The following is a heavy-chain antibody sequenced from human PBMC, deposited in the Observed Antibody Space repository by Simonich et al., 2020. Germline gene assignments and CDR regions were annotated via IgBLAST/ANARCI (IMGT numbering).Heavy chain of an antibody. V-gene: IGHV4-59*08. CDR2: IYYSGIT. CDR3: ARHDRWLQFYFDY. D-gene: IGHD5-12*01. Sequence: QVQLKESGPGLVKPSETLSLPCTGSGGSISSYYLSWLRHPPGKGLEWNWYIYYSGITNYTPSLKRRVTISVDTSKNQFSLKLSSVTAADTAVYYCARHDRWLQFYFDYWGQGTLVTVSS. CDR1: GGSISSYY. J-gene: IGHJ4*02.